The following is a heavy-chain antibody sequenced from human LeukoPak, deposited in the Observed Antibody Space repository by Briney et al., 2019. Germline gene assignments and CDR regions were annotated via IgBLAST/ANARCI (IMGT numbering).Heavy chain of an antibody. CDR1: GFTFSDYY. V-gene: IGHV3-11*04. Sequence: GGSLRLSCAASGFTFSDYYMSWIRQAPGKGLEWVSYISSSGSTIYYADSVKGRFTISRDNAKNTLYLHMNSLRAEETAVYYCARWGDHGTRDAFDIWGQGTMVTVSS. CDR2: ISSSGSTI. D-gene: IGHD1-7*01. J-gene: IGHJ3*02. CDR3: ARWGDHGTRDAFDI.